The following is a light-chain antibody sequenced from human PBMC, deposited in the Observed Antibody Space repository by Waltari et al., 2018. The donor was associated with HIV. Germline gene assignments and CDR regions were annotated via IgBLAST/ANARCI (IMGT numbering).Light chain of an antibody. J-gene: IGKJ2*01. Sequence: DIQLTQSPSFLSASIGDRVTITCRASQGITSYLAWYQHKPGKAPKLLIYAASTLQSGVPLRFSGSGSGTESTLTISSLQPEDFATYYCQQLNSYPYTFGQGTKLEIK. CDR2: AAS. CDR3: QQLNSYPYT. V-gene: IGKV1-9*01. CDR1: QGITSY.